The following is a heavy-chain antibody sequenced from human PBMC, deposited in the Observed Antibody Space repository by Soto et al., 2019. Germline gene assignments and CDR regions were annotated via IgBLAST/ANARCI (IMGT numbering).Heavy chain of an antibody. D-gene: IGHD2-15*01. V-gene: IGHV3-43*01. Sequence: GGSLRLSCAASGFTFDDYTMHWVRQAPGKGLKWVSLISWDGGSTYYADSVKGRFTISRDNSKNSLYLQMNSLRTEDTALYYCANVMNWCSGGSCYLYYYYGMDVWVQGTTVTVSS. J-gene: IGHJ6*01. CDR1: GFTFDDYT. CDR2: ISWDGGST. CDR3: ANVMNWCSGGSCYLYYYYGMDV.